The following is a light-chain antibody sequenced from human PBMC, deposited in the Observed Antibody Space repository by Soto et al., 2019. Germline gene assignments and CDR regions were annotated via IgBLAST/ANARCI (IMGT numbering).Light chain of an antibody. J-gene: IGKJ4*01. CDR3: QQLRMYPST. V-gene: IGKV1-5*01. CDR2: DAS. Sequence: DIQMTQSPSTLSASVGDRVTITCRASQSISSWLAWYQQKPGKAPKLLIYDASSLESGVPSRFSGSGSGTDFALTITSLQAEDFATYYCQQLRMYPSTFGGGTMVDIK. CDR1: QSISSW.